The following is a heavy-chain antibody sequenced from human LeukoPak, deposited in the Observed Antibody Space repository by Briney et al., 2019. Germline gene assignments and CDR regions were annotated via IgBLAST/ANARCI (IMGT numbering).Heavy chain of an antibody. J-gene: IGHJ4*02. CDR2: IYSGGST. Sequence: GGSLRLSCAASGFTVSSNYMSWVRQAPGKGLEWVSVIYSGGSTYYADSVKGRFTISRDNAKNSLYLQMNSLRAEDTAVYYCVREFSGEYDYWGQGTLVTVSS. V-gene: IGHV3-66*01. CDR3: VREFSGEYDY. CDR1: GFTVSSNY. D-gene: IGHD3-10*01.